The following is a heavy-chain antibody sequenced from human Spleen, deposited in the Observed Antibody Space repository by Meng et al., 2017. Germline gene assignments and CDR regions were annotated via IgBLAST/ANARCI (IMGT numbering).Heavy chain of an antibody. Sequence: QLQESRPGPVKPSQTLSLTCAVSGGPISSGGYYWSWIRQHPGKGLEWIGYIYYSGSTYYNPSLKSRVTISVDTSKNQFSLKLSSVTAADTAVYYCAREGRYSRLNWFDPWGQGTLVTVSS. CDR3: AREGRYSRLNWFDP. V-gene: IGHV4-31*11. J-gene: IGHJ5*02. CDR2: IYYSGST. CDR1: GGPISSGGYY. D-gene: IGHD6-13*01.